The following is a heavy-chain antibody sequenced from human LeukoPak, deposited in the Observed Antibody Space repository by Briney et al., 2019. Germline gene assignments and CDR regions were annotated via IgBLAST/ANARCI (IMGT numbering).Heavy chain of an antibody. CDR2: INPNSGGT. CDR1: GYTLTGYY. CDR3: ARSLGVPAALYYFDY. J-gene: IGHJ4*02. Sequence: ASVKVSCKASGYTLTGYYMHWVRQAPGQGLEWMGWINPNSGGTDYAQKFQGRVTMTRDTSISTAYMELSRLRSDDTAVYYCARSLGVPAALYYFDYWGQGTLVTVSS. V-gene: IGHV1-2*02. D-gene: IGHD2-2*01.